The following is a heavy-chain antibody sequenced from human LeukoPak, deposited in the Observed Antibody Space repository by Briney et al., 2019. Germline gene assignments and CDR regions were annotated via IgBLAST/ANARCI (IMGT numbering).Heavy chain of an antibody. J-gene: IGHJ4*02. V-gene: IGHV5-51*01. CDR3: XXTTMVRGVISYFDS. CDR2: IYPGYSAT. D-gene: IGHD3-10*01. Sequence: GESLKISCKGSGYSFTTYLIGLVRQMPGKGLEGMGIIYPGYSATRYSPSFQGQVTISADQYISTAYMQWSSLKASDTAMYYXXXTTMVRGVISYFDSWGQGTVVTVSS. CDR1: GYSFTTYL.